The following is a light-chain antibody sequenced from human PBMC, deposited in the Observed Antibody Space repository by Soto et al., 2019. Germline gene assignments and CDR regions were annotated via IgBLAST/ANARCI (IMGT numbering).Light chain of an antibody. V-gene: IGKV1-5*01. Sequence: DMPIAESPTTLAASGGDRVTITCRASQSISSWLAWYQQKPGKGPKLLIYDASSLESGVPSRFSGSGSGTEFTLTISSLQPDDFATYYCQQYNSYPWPFGQGTKVDI. CDR1: QSISSW. CDR2: DAS. CDR3: QQYNSYPWP. J-gene: IGKJ1*01.